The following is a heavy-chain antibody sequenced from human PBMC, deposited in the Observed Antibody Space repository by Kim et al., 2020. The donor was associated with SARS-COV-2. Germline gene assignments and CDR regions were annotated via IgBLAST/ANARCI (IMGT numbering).Heavy chain of an antibody. D-gene: IGHD4-17*01. CDR1: GDSIRSSRYF. Sequence: SETLSLTCTVSGDSIRSSRYFWGWIRQPPGKGLEWIATIYYSGSTYYNPSLKSLVTISADTSKNQFSLNLSSVTAEDTALYYCATHDYEDHMFFFDYWGQGTLITVS. V-gene: IGHV4-39*01. CDR2: IYYSGST. CDR3: ATHDYEDHMFFFDY. J-gene: IGHJ4*02.